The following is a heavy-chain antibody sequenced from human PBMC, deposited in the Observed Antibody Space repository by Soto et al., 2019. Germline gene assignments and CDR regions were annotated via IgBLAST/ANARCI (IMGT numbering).Heavy chain of an antibody. CDR1: GFSFSSYE. CDR3: ARSSGSYRPFDS. V-gene: IGHV3-48*03. Sequence: GGSLRLSCAASGFSFSSYEMNWVRQAPGKGLEWISHISSSDRIYYADSVKGRFTISRANARSSLFLQMNSLRAEDTAVYYCARSSGSYRPFDSWGQGTLVTVSS. D-gene: IGHD3-22*01. CDR2: ISSSDRI. J-gene: IGHJ4*02.